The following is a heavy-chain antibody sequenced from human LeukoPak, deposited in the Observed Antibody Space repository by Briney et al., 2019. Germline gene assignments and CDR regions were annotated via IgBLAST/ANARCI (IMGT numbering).Heavy chain of an antibody. Sequence: GGSLRLSCAASGFTFSSYGMHWVRQAPGKGLEWVAVIWYDGSNKYYADSVKGRFTISRDNSKNTPYLQMNSLRAEDTAVYYCARDIVGATRGYFDYWGQGTLVTVSS. CDR1: GFTFSSYG. CDR2: IWYDGSNK. J-gene: IGHJ4*02. V-gene: IGHV3-33*01. D-gene: IGHD1-26*01. CDR3: ARDIVGATRGYFDY.